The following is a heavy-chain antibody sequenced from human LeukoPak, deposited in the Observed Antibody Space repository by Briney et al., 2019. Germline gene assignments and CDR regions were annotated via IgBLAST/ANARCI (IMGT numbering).Heavy chain of an antibody. V-gene: IGHV4-34*01. D-gene: IGHD4-17*01. CDR3: ARLTTVVTSNWFDP. Sequence: PSETLSLTCTVSGGSISSYHWSWIRQPPGKGLEWIGEINHSGSTNYNPSLKSRVTISVDTSKNQFSLKLSSVTAADTAVYYCARLTTVVTSNWFDPWGQGTLVTVSS. CDR2: INHSGST. J-gene: IGHJ5*02. CDR1: GGSISSYH.